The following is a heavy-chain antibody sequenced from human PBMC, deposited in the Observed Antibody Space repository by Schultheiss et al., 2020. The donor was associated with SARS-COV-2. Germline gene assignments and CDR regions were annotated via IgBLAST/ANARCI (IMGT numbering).Heavy chain of an antibody. V-gene: IGHV4-30-4*01. CDR3: ARGVRTVTTSFDY. Sequence: SETLSLTCTVSGGSISSGDYYWSWIRQPPGKGLEWIGYIYYSGSTYYNPSLRGRATISVDTSKNQFSLQLSSVTAADTAVYYCARGVRTVTTSFDYWGQGTLVTVSS. D-gene: IGHD4-17*01. CDR1: GGSISSGDYY. J-gene: IGHJ4*02. CDR2: IYYSGST.